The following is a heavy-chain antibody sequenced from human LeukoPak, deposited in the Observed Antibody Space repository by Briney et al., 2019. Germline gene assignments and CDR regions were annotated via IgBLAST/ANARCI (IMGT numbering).Heavy chain of an antibody. D-gene: IGHD5-18*01. V-gene: IGHV3-30*04. Sequence: PGRSLRLSCAASGFTFSSYAMHWVRQAPGKGLEWVALISYDGSNKYHADSVKGRFTISRDNSKNTLYLQMNSLRAEDTAVYYCAKDLKWIQLGYYMDVWGKGTTVTVSS. J-gene: IGHJ6*03. CDR3: AKDLKWIQLGYYMDV. CDR2: ISYDGSNK. CDR1: GFTFSSYA.